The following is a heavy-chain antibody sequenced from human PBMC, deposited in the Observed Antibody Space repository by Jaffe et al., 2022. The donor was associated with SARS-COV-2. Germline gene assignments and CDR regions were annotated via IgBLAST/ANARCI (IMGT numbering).Heavy chain of an antibody. CDR1: GFTFSTYT. Sequence: QVQLVESGGGVVQPGRSLRLSCAASGFTFSTYTMHWVRQAPGKGLEWVAVISFDGNNKYYADSVKGRFTISRDNSQNTLNLQMNSLRAEDTAVYFCARAAIPYDFWSGYFAGWWFDPWGQGTLVTVSP. J-gene: IGHJ5*01. D-gene: IGHD3-3*01. CDR2: ISFDGNNK. V-gene: IGHV3-30-3*01. CDR3: ARAAIPYDFWSGYFAGWWFDP.